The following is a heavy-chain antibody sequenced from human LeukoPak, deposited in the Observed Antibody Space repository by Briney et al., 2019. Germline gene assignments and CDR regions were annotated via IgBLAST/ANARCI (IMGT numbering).Heavy chain of an antibody. CDR1: GFTFSSHW. J-gene: IGHJ6*03. D-gene: IGHD4-11*01. Sequence: GGSLRLSCVVSGFTFSSHWMSWVRQAPGKGLEWVANIKEDGSEKYYVDSVKGRFTISRDNAKNSLYLEMNSLRAEDTAFYYCARGSPTVTSIYKYYYMDVWGKGTMVTVSS. V-gene: IGHV3-7*03. CDR2: IKEDGSEK. CDR3: ARGSPTVTSIYKYYYMDV.